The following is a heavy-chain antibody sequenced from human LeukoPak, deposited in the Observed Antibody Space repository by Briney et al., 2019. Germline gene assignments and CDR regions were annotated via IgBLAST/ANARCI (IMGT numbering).Heavy chain of an antibody. V-gene: IGHV4-59*01. Sequence: SETLSLTCTVSGGSISSYYWSWIRQPPGEGLEWIGNIYYSGSTNYNPSLKSRVTISVDTSKNQFSLKLSSVTAADTAVYYCARMDCSSTSCYGLGVWFDPWGQGTLVTVSS. CDR2: IYYSGST. D-gene: IGHD2-2*01. CDR3: ARMDCSSTSCYGLGVWFDP. CDR1: GGSISSYY. J-gene: IGHJ5*02.